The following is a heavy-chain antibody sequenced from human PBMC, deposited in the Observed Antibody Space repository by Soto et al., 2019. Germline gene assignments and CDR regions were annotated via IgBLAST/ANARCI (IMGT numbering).Heavy chain of an antibody. Sequence: SETLSLTCTVSGGSISSYYWSWIRQPPGKGLEWIGYIYYSGSTNYNPSLKSRVTISVDTSKNQFSLKLSSVTAADTAVYYCARAVCSSTSCYSFVGWFDPWGQGTLVTVSS. D-gene: IGHD2-2*01. CDR1: GGSISSYY. CDR2: IYYSGST. J-gene: IGHJ5*02. V-gene: IGHV4-59*01. CDR3: ARAVCSSTSCYSFVGWFDP.